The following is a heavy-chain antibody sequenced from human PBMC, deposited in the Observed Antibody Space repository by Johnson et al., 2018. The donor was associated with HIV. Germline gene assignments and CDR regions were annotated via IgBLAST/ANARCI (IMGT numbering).Heavy chain of an antibody. V-gene: IGHV3-7*03. CDR2: IKQDGSEK. CDR3: ATLWFGEVSVYDAFDV. Sequence: MQLVESGGGLVQPGGSLRLSCIASGFTFSSYVMSWVRQAPGKGLEWVANIKQDGSEKYYVDSVRGRFTISRDNAKNSLYLQMNSLRAEDTAVYYCATLWFGEVSVYDAFDVWGQGTMVTVSS. J-gene: IGHJ3*01. CDR1: GFTFSSYV. D-gene: IGHD3-10*01.